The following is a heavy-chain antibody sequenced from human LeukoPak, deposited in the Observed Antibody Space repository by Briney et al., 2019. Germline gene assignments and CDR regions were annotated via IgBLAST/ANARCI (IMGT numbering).Heavy chain of an antibody. CDR3: ARDGRDGQNDF. D-gene: IGHD5-24*01. CDR1: GFTFANYW. J-gene: IGHJ4*02. Sequence: GESLRLSCAASGFTFANYWMSWDRQAPGKGLEWVANIKQDGSEKKYVDYVKGRFTVSRENAKNSLSLEISSLRAEDTAVYYCARDGRDGQNDFWGQGTLVTVSS. CDR2: IKQDGSEK. V-gene: IGHV3-7*01.